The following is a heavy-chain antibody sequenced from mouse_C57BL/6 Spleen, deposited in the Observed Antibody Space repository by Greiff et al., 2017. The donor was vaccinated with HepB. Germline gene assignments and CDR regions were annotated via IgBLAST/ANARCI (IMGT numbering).Heavy chain of an antibody. J-gene: IGHJ4*01. Sequence: EVKLMESGGGLVKPGGSLKLSCAASGFTFSDYGMHWVRQAPEKGLEWVAYISSGSSTIYYADTVKGRFTISRDNAKNTLFLQMTSLRSEDTAMYYCATSMIVTTDYAMDYWGQGTSVTVSS. CDR2: ISSGSSTI. V-gene: IGHV5-17*01. D-gene: IGHD2-5*01. CDR1: GFTFSDYG. CDR3: ATSMIVTTDYAMDY.